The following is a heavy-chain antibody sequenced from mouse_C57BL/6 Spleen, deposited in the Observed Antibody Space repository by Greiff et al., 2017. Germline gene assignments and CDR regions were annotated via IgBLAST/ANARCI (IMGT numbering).Heavy chain of an antibody. CDR3: AKTYDGYLDY. CDR1: GFSLTSYG. D-gene: IGHD2-3*01. CDR2: IWRGGST. V-gene: IGHV2-5*01. J-gene: IGHJ2*01. Sequence: VKLVESGPGLVQPSQSLSITCTVSGFSLTSYGVHWVRQSPGKGLEWLGVIWRGGSTDSNAAFMSRLSITKDNSKSQVFFKMNSLQADDTAIYCCAKTYDGYLDYWGQGTTLTVSS.